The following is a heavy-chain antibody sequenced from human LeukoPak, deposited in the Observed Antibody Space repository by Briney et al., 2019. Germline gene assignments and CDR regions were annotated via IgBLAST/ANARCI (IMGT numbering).Heavy chain of an antibody. V-gene: IGHV3-64*01. CDR3: AREDWGSFDY. D-gene: IGHD7-27*01. J-gene: IGHJ4*02. Sequence: GGSLRLSCAASGFTFSSYAMHWVRQAPGKGLEYVSAISSNGGSTYYANSVKGRFTISRDNSKNTVFLQMGSLRAEDMAVYYCAREDWGSFDYWGQGTLVTVSS. CDR2: ISSNGGST. CDR1: GFTFSSYA.